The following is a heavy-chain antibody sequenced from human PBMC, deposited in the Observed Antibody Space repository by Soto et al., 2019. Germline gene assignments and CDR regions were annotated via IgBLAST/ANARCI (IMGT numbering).Heavy chain of an antibody. Sequence: QVQLVQSGAAVKKPGSSVKVSCKASGGTFSSYAISWVRQAPGQGLEWMGGIIPIFGTANYAQKFQGRVTITADESTSTAYMELSSLRSEDTAVYYCARDPRGDSSGYYYRYYYYGMDVWGQGTTVTVSS. CDR2: IIPIFGTA. CDR1: GGTFSSYA. D-gene: IGHD3-22*01. V-gene: IGHV1-69*12. J-gene: IGHJ6*02. CDR3: ARDPRGDSSGYYYRYYYYGMDV.